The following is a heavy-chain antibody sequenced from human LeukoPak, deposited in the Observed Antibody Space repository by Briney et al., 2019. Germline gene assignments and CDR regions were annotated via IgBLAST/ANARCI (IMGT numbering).Heavy chain of an antibody. CDR1: GYTFTNYW. CDR3: ARRGAGPYYYYDGMDV. D-gene: IGHD6-19*01. CDR2: IYPGDSDT. J-gene: IGHJ6*02. V-gene: IGHV5-51*01. Sequence: GESLKISCKGSGYTFTNYWIGWVRQMPGKGLEWMGIIYPGDSDTRYSPSFQGQVTISADRSISTAYLQWSSLKASDTAMYYCARRGAGPYYYYDGMDVWGQGTTVTVSS.